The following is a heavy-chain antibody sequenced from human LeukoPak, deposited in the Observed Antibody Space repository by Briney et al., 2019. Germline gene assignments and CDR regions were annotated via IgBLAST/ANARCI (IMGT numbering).Heavy chain of an antibody. D-gene: IGHD3-22*01. CDR3: ARDQYYYDSSGSPGY. CDR1: GFTFSSYA. Sequence: GGSLRLSCAASGFTFSSYAMHWVRQAPGKGLEWVAVISYDRSNKYYADSVKGRFTISRDNSKNTLYLQMNSLRAEDTAVYYCARDQYYYDSSGSPGYWGQGTLVTVSS. V-gene: IGHV3-30-3*01. CDR2: ISYDRSNK. J-gene: IGHJ4*02.